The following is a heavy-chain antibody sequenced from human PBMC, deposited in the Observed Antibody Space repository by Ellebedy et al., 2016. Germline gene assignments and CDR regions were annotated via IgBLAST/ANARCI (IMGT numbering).Heavy chain of an antibody. CDR2: IDSGGSS. D-gene: IGHD3-10*01. CDR3: ANIRMVRGVVDY. V-gene: IGHV3-23*03. Sequence: GGSLRLXCAASGFTFRSYGMSWVRQAPGKGLEWVSVIDSGGSSYYADSVKGRFTISRDNSKNTLYLQMNSLRAEDTAVYYCANIRMVRGVVDYWGQGTLVTVSS. J-gene: IGHJ4*02. CDR1: GFTFRSYG.